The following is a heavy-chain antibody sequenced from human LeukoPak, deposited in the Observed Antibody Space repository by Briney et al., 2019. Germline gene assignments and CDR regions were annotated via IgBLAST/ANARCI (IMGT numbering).Heavy chain of an antibody. CDR2: IGSSGDSST. J-gene: IGHJ5*02. V-gene: IGHV3-48*03. Sequence: GGSLRLSCEASGVKFNDYDIEWVRQSPGKGLEWLSSIGSSGDSSTYYSDSVKGRFTVSRDNARNTVYLLLNSLRAEYTGVYYCVRDIGDLDDDTCPTWFDPWGQGALVTVSS. CDR3: VRDIGDLDDDTCPTWFDP. D-gene: IGHD3-3*01. CDR1: GVKFNDYD.